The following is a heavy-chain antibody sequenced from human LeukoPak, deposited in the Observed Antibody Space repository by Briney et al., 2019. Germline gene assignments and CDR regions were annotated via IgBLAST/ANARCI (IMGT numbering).Heavy chain of an antibody. CDR1: GFTFSDYA. J-gene: IGHJ4*02. CDR3: ARTDSSGLYYFDY. V-gene: IGHV3-23*05. CDR2: FKTKYNQV. Sequence: GGSLRLSCVASGFTFSDYAMNWVRQAPGKGLEWVSTFKTKYNQVYYAESVRGRFTISRDNSKNTLYLQMNSLRAEDTAVYYCARTDSSGLYYFDYWGQGTLVTVSS. D-gene: IGHD6-19*01.